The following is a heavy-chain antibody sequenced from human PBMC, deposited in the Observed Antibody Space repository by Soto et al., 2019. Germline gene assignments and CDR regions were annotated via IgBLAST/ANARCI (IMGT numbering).Heavy chain of an antibody. V-gene: IGHV1-18*01. CDR3: ARARVSRWGHYYYYLDV. CDR1: GYTFTSYG. CDR2: ISAYNGNT. Sequence: QVQLVQSGAEVKKPGASVKVSCKASGYTFTSYGISWVRQAPGQGLEWMGWISAYNGNTTYAQQLQGRVTMTTDTSTSTAYMELRSLRSDDTAVYYCARARVSRWGHYYYYLDVWGKGTTVTVSS. D-gene: IGHD3-16*01. J-gene: IGHJ6*03.